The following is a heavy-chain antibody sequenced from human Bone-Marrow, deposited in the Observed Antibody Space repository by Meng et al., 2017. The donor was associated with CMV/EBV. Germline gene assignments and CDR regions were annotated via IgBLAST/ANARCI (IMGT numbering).Heavy chain of an antibody. CDR1: GFTFSSYW. Sequence: GGSLRLSCAASGFTFSSYWMSWVRQAPGKGLEWVANIKHDGIEKYYVDFVKGRFTISRDNAKNSLYLQMNSLRVEDTAVYYCAISLGNPGVCYWGQGNRVNGAS. D-gene: IGHD3-16*01. V-gene: IGHV3-7*01. CDR3: AISLGNPGVCY. J-gene: IGHJ4*02. CDR2: IKHDGIEK.